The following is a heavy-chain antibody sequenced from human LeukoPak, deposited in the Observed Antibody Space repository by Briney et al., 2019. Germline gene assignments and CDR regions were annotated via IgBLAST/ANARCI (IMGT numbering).Heavy chain of an antibody. D-gene: IGHD1-1*01. J-gene: IGHJ5*02. CDR2: INPSGGST. V-gene: IGHV1-46*04. CDR1: GYTFTNYY. CDR3: ARGGGGNNWLNWFDP. Sequence: ASVKVSCKASGYTFTNYYIHWVRQAPGQGLEWMGIINPSGGSTSYAQKLQGRVTMTRDTSTSTVYMEMSRLRSEDTAVYYCARGGGGNNWLNWFDPWGQGTLVTVSS.